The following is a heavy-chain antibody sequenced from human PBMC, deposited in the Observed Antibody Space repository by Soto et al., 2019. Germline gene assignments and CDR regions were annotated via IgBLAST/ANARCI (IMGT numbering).Heavy chain of an antibody. CDR3: ARQCRGVTCHWFVP. CDR2: IFNSGTM. D-gene: IGHD2-15*01. CDR1: DGSISSGSYY. V-gene: IGHV4-39*01. J-gene: IGHJ5*02. Sequence: SETLSLTCSVSDGSISSGSYYWGWLRQPPGKGLEWIGSIFNSGTMYYNPSLKSRVTISVDTSKNQFSLTLTSVTAADTAVYYCARQCRGVTCHWFVPWGQGTLVTVSS.